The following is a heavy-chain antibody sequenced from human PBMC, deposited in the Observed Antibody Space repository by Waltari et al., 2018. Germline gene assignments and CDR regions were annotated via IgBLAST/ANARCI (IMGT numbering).Heavy chain of an antibody. J-gene: IGHJ4*02. Sequence: EVQLVESGGGLIQPGGSLRLSCEASGFRVSCNYMSWVRQAPGKGLEWVSVIHAGGSTYYGDSVKGRYIISRDISKNTLYLQMNSLTVDDSAMYFCARAGLGSPSQWLQLFDSWGQGTLVTVSS. V-gene: IGHV3-53*01. D-gene: IGHD5-12*01. CDR2: IHAGGST. CDR1: GFRVSCNY. CDR3: ARAGLGSPSQWLQLFDS.